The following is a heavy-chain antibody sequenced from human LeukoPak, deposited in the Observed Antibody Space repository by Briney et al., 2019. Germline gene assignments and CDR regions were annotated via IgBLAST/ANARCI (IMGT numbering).Heavy chain of an antibody. J-gene: IGHJ6*04. V-gene: IGHV3-23*01. CDR3: ARDFFAASPISYYYYGMDV. Sequence: GGSLRLSCAAPGFTFSSYAMSWVRQAPGKGLEWVSAISGSGGSTYYADSVKGRFTISRDNSKNTLYLQMNSLRAEDTAVYYCARDFFAASPISYYYYGMDVWGKGTTVTVSS. CDR1: GFTFSSYA. D-gene: IGHD2-2*01. CDR2: ISGSGGST.